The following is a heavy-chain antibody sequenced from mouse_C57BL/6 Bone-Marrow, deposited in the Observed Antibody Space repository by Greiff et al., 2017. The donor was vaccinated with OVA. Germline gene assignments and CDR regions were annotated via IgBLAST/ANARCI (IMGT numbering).Heavy chain of an antibody. D-gene: IGHD1-1*01. J-gene: IGHJ2*01. Sequence: QVQLQQPGAELVRPGTSVKVSCKASGYAFPNYLIAWVKQRPGQGLEWIGVINPGSGGTNYNEKFKGKATLTADKSSSTSYMQLSGLTSKDSAVYFCARRGDYYGSSPFDYWGQGTTLTVSS. CDR3: ARRGDYYGSSPFDY. V-gene: IGHV1-54*01. CDR1: GYAFPNYL. CDR2: INPGSGGT.